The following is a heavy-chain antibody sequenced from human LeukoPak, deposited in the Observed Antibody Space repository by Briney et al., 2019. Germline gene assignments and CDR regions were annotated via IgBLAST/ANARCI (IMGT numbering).Heavy chain of an antibody. J-gene: IGHJ4*02. CDR2: IYHSGST. D-gene: IGHD3-10*01. CDR3: ARVLGVRGVIGYFDY. V-gene: IGHV4-38-2*02. CDR1: SYSISSGYY. Sequence: SETLSLTCTVSSYSISSGYYWGWIRQPPGKGLEWIGSIYHSGSTYYNPSLKSRVTISVDTSRNQFSLKLSSVTAADTAVYYCARVLGVRGVIGYFDYWGQGTLVTVSS.